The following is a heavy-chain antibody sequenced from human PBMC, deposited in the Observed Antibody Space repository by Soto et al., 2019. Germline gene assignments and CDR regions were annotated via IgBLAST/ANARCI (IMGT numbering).Heavy chain of an antibody. V-gene: IGHV1-18*01. CDR1: GYSFTNYG. J-gene: IGHJ6*03. CDR2: ISAFNGNT. D-gene: IGHD6-19*01. Sequence: QDQLVQSGAEVKKPGASVTVSCKASGYSFTNYGVTWVRQAPGQGLEWMGWISAFNGNTHYAQNLQGRVTRTTEASTSTAYMELRSLRSDDTAVYYCARDRGVAPPVAGNTHYYYYMDVWGKGTTVTVSS. CDR3: ARDRGVAPPVAGNTHYYYYMDV.